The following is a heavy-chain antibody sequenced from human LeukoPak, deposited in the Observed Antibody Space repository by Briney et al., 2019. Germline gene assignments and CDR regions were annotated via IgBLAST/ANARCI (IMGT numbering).Heavy chain of an antibody. J-gene: IGHJ6*03. D-gene: IGHD2-2*01. V-gene: IGHV3-23*01. CDR2: ISGSGGST. Sequence: GGSLRLSCAASGFTFSSYAMSWVRQAPGKGLEWVLAISGSGGSTYYADSVKGRFTISRDNSKNTLYLQMNGLRAEDTAVYYCAKEYCSSTSCHYYYYYYYMDVWGKGTTVTVSS. CDR1: GFTFSSYA. CDR3: AKEYCSSTSCHYYYYYYYMDV.